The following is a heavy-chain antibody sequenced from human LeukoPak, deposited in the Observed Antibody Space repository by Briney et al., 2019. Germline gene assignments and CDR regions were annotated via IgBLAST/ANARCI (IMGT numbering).Heavy chain of an antibody. CDR1: GYTFSGYC. J-gene: IGHJ3*02. CDR2: INPNSGGT. V-gene: IGHV1-2*02. D-gene: IGHD1-1*01. CDR3: ARGGGTDWNDVGTFYI. Sequence: GASVKVCCKASGYTFSGYCIHWVRQAPGQGLEWMAWINPNSGGTNYAQNFQGRVAMTRDTSISTVYMELSRLTSDDTAVYYCARGGGTDWNDVGTFYIWGQGTMVAVSS.